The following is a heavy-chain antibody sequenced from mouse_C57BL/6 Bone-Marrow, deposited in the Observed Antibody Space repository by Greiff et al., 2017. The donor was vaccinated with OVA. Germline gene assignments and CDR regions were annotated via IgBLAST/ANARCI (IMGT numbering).Heavy chain of an antibody. D-gene: IGHD2-4*01. V-gene: IGHV1-82*01. J-gene: IGHJ2*01. CDR1: GYAFSSSW. CDR2: IYPGDGDT. CDR3: ARSGDYDANYFDY. Sequence: QVQLQQSGPELVKPGASVKISCKASGYAFSSSWMNWVKQRPGKGLEWIGRIYPGDGDTNYNGKFKGKATLTADKSSSTAYMQLSSLTSEDSAVYFCARSGDYDANYFDYWGQGTTLTVSS.